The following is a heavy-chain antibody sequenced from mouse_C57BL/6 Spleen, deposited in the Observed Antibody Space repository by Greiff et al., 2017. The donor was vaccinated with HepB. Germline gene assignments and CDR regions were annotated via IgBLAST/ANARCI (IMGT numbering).Heavy chain of an antibody. CDR3: ARGYGSYYFDY. CDR1: GFTFSDYY. Sequence: EVKLVESEGGLVQPGSSMKLSCTASGFTFSDYYMAWVRQVPEKGLEWVANINYDGSSTYYLDSLKSHFIISRDNAKNILYLQMSSLKSEDTATYYCARGYGSYYFDYWGQGTTLTVSS. CDR2: INYDGSST. D-gene: IGHD2-10*02. V-gene: IGHV5-16*01. J-gene: IGHJ2*01.